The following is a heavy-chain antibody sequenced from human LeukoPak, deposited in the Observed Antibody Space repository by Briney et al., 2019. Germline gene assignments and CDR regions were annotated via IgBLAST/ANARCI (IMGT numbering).Heavy chain of an antibody. CDR1: GFTFSSYA. V-gene: IGHV4-39*07. CDR2: IFYTGNT. Sequence: GSLRLSCAASGFTFSSYAMSWVRQPPGKGLEWIGSIFYTGNTYYNPSLKSRVTISLDTSKNQFSLNLRSVTAADTAVYYCAREVMGPWGQGTLVTVSS. J-gene: IGHJ5*02. CDR3: AREVMGP.